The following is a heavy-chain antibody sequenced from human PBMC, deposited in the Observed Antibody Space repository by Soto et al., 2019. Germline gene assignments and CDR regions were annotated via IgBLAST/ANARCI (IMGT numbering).Heavy chain of an antibody. CDR1: GFTFSSYA. D-gene: IGHD4-4*01. V-gene: IGHV3-23*01. CDR3: AKVPYSNYPFYYFDY. J-gene: IGHJ4*02. CDR2: ISGSGGST. Sequence: PAESLRLSCAASGFTFSSYAMSWVRQAPGKGLEWVSAISGSGGSTYYADSVKGRFTISRDNSKNTLYLQMNSLRAEDTAVYYCAKVPYSNYPFYYFDYWGQGTLGTVSS.